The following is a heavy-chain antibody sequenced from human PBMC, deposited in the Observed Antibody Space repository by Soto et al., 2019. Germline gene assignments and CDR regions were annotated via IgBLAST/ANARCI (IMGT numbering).Heavy chain of an antibody. CDR2: ISAYNANT. CDR3: ARLGDDIAPLGYNWFDP. CDR1: GYTFTCYG. Sequence: ASVKVSCKASGYTFTCYGISWVRQAPGQGLEWMGWISAYNANTNHAQKRQGRVTMTTDTFTSTAYMELRSLRSDDTAVYYCARLGDDIAPLGYNWFDPWGQGTLVTVSS. J-gene: IGHJ5*02. V-gene: IGHV1-18*01. D-gene: IGHD3-16*01.